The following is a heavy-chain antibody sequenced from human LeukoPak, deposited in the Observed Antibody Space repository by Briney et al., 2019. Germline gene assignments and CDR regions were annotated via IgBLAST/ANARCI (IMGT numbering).Heavy chain of an antibody. CDR2: IYYSGST. V-gene: IGHV4-59*08. D-gene: IGHD2-15*01. CDR1: GGSISSYY. Sequence: SETLSLTCTVSGGSISSYYWSWIRQPPGKGLEWIGYIYYSGSTNYNPSLKSRVTISVDTSKNQFSLKLSSVTAADTAVYYCAGSPLYCSGGSCFDYWGQGTLVTVSS. CDR3: AGSPLYCSGGSCFDY. J-gene: IGHJ4*02.